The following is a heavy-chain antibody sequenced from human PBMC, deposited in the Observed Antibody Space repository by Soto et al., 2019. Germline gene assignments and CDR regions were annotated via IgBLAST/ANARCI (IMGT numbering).Heavy chain of an antibody. D-gene: IGHD2-2*01. V-gene: IGHV4-39*01. CDR1: GGSITSSNYH. J-gene: IGHJ4*02. CDR3: SRLTNARPGDD. CDR2: IYYSGNT. Sequence: SETLSLTCTVSGGSITSSNYHWGWSRQPPGKGLEWIGTIYYSGNTYYNPFLKSRVTMSMDASKNQFSLTLSSVAVADTAVYYCSRLTNARPGDDWGQGTLVTVSS.